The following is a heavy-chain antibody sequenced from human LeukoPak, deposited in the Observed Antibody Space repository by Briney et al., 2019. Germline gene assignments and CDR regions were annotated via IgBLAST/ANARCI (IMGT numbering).Heavy chain of an antibody. CDR2: IASDGSHT. D-gene: IGHD3-10*01. J-gene: IGHJ3*02. V-gene: IGHV3-30-3*01. Sequence: PGRSLRLSCAASAFTFSTYFMHWVRQAPGKGLEWVAVIASDGSHTFYVESVKGRFTISRDNSKNTLYLQMNSLRAEDTAVYFCARERQDTIVHSGAFDIWGQGTIVTVSS. CDR1: AFTFSTYF. CDR3: ARERQDTIVHSGAFDI.